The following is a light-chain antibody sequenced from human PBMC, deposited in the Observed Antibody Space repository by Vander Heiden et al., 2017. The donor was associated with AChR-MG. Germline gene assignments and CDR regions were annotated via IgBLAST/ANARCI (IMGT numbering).Light chain of an antibody. CDR3: HQYCSSPRT. Sequence: IVLTQSPGTLSLSPGETVTPSCRASQIISSNYLAWYQHRPGQAPTLLIYGASIRATGIPARFSGSGSGTDFTLTISRLESEDFAVYYCHQYCSSPRTFGQGTRVEI. V-gene: IGKV3-20*01. CDR1: QIISSNY. J-gene: IGKJ1*01. CDR2: GAS.